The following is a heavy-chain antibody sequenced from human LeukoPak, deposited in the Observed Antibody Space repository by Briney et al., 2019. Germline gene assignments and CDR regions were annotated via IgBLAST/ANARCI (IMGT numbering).Heavy chain of an antibody. CDR2: IYYSGST. CDR1: GDSITSYY. D-gene: IGHD1-26*01. J-gene: IGHJ3*02. CDR3: ASSNTGSYNDAFDI. Sequence: PSETLSLTCTVSGDSITSYYWSWVRQPPGKGLEWIGYIYYSGSTKYNPSLKSRVSISVDTSKNQFPLKLNSVTAADTAVYYCASSNTGSYNDAFDIWGQGTIVTVSS. V-gene: IGHV4-59*01.